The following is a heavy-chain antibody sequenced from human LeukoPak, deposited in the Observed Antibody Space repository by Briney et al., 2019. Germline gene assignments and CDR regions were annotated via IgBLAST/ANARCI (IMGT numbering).Heavy chain of an antibody. V-gene: IGHV3-7*05. Sequence: GGSLRLSCSASGFTFSSYWMGWVRQAPGQGLEWVANIKPDGGEKYYVQSVKGRFTISRDNAKTSLFLQMNSLRAEDTAVYYCVREYFPLDYWGQGTLVTVSS. J-gene: IGHJ4*02. CDR3: VREYFPLDY. CDR2: IKPDGGEK. D-gene: IGHD2-8*01. CDR1: GFTFSSYW.